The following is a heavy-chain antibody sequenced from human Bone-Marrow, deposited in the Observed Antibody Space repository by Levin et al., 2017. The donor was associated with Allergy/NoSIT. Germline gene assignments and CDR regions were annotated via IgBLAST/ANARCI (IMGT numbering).Heavy chain of an antibody. CDR3: ARVGHERGWSRGRGYYDYGMDG. CDR2: INHSGST. Sequence: SETLSLTCAVYGGSFSGYYWSWIRQPPGKGLEWIGEINHSGSTNYNPSLKSRVTISVDTSKNQFSLKLSSVTAADTAVYYCARVGHERGWSRGRGYYDYGMDGWGQGTTVTVSS. D-gene: IGHD3-16*01. V-gene: IGHV4-34*01. J-gene: IGHJ6*02. CDR1: GGSFSGYY.